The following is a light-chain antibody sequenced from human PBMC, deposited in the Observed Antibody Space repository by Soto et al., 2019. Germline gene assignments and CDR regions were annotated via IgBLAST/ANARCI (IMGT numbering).Light chain of an antibody. CDR3: SSYAGSSNV. V-gene: IGLV2-8*01. J-gene: IGLJ1*01. Sequence: QSALTQPPSASGSPGQSVAISCTGTSSDVGGYNYVSWYQQHPSKAPKLMIYEVNKRPSGVPDRFSGSKSGNTASLTVSGLPAEDEADYYCSSYAGSSNVFGTGTKVT. CDR1: SSDVGGYNY. CDR2: EVN.